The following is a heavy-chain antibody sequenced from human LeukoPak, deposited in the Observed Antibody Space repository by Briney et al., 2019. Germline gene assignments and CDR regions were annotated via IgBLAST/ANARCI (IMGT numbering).Heavy chain of an antibody. J-gene: IGHJ4*02. CDR2: ISAYNSNT. CDR1: GYTFASYG. D-gene: IGHD6-19*01. CDR3: ARPAVAGTYYFDY. V-gene: IGHV1-18*01. Sequence: ASVKVSCKASGYTFASYGISWVRQAPGQGLEWMGWISAYNSNTNYAQKLQGRVTMTTDTSTSTAYMELSSLRSEDTAVYYCARPAVAGTYYFDYWGQGTLVTVSS.